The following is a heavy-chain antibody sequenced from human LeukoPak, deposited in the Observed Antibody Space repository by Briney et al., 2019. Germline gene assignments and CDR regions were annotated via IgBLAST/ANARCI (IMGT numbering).Heavy chain of an antibody. Sequence: GGSLRLSCAASGFTFSSYGMHWVRQAPGKGLEWVAFIRYDGSNKYYAASVKGRFTISRDNSKNTLNLQMNSLRAEDTAVYYCAKSETTSLDYWGQGTLVTASS. CDR1: GFTFSSYG. CDR3: AKSETTSLDY. D-gene: IGHD4-11*01. V-gene: IGHV3-30*02. CDR2: IRYDGSNK. J-gene: IGHJ4*02.